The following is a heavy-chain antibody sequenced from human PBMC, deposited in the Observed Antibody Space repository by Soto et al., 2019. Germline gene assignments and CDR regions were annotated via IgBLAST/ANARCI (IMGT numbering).Heavy chain of an antibody. CDR1: GPSSEHFA. D-gene: IGHD2-15*01. Sequence: GGSLTLSCVVSGPSSEHFAMHWVRQSPRTALEWDSGMSWDRVTFGYADSVQGRLTISTVHATHSVELQMDSLRPGDTAVYYCALSAPDIVLLPSSIYFDSWGQGTLVTVSS. CDR3: ALSAPDIVLLPSSIYFDS. J-gene: IGHJ4*02. V-gene: IGHV3-9*02. CDR2: MSWDRVTF.